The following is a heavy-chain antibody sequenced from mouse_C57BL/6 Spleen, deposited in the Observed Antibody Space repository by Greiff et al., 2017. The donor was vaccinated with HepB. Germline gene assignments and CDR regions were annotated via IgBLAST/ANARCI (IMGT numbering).Heavy chain of an antibody. D-gene: IGHD2-3*01. J-gene: IGHJ2*01. CDR1: GYTFTDYE. CDR2: IDPETGGT. Sequence: VQLVESGAELVRPGASVTLSCKASGYTFTDYEMHWVKQTPVHGLEWIGAIDPETGGTAYNQKFKGKAILTADKSSSTAYMELRSLTSEDSAVYYCTRIHGYYNWGQGTTLTVSS. CDR3: TRIHGYYN. V-gene: IGHV1-15*01.